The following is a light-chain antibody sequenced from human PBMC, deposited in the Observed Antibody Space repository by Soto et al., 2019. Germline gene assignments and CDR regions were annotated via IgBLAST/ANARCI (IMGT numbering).Light chain of an antibody. J-gene: IGLJ2*01. Sequence: QSALTQPPSASGSPGQSVTISCTGTSSDIGLYNYVSWYQQHPGKAPKVIIFEVSQRPSGVPYRFSGSMSGNTASLTVSGLQAEDEANYFCSSYAGGNNLVFGGGTKLTVL. CDR1: SSDIGLYNY. CDR2: EVS. V-gene: IGLV2-8*01. CDR3: SSYAGGNNLV.